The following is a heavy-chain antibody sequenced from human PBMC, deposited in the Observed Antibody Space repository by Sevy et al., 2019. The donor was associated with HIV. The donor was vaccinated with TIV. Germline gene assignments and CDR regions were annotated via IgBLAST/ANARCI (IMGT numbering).Heavy chain of an antibody. D-gene: IGHD2-8*01. V-gene: IGHV3-7*01. Sequence: GGSLRFSCAVSGFTFGSYCMTWVRQAPGKGLEWVANIKQDESEKYYEDFVKGRFTISRDNARNSLYLQMNNLTTVDTAVYYCARDVFHGYLDYRGQGTLVTVSS. CDR1: GFTFGSYC. J-gene: IGHJ4*02. CDR2: IKQDESEK. CDR3: ARDVFHGYLDY.